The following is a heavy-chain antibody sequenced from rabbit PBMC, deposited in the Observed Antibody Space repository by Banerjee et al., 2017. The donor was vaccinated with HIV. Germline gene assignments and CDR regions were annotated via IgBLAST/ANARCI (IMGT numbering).Heavy chain of an antibody. CDR2: IFAGSSSNT. Sequence: QEQLVEYGGGLVKPEGSLTLTCTASGFSFSSSYHMCWVRQAPGKGLEWIACIFAGSSSNTYYASWAKGRFTISKTSSTTVTLQMTSLTAADTASYFCARDLAGVTGWNFGLWGQGTLVTVS. D-gene: IGHD4-1*01. J-gene: IGHJ3*01. V-gene: IGHV1S45*01. CDR1: GFSFSSSYH. CDR3: ARDLAGVTGWNFGL.